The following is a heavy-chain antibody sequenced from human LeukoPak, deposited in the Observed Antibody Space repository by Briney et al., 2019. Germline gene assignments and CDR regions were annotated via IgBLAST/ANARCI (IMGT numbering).Heavy chain of an antibody. J-gene: IGHJ4*02. Sequence: SETLSLTCAVYGGSFSGYYWSWIRQPPGKGLEWIGEINHSGSTNYNPSLKSRVTISVDTSKNQVSLKMRSVTAADTAVYYCARHGDYRFDYWGQGTLVTVSS. CDR2: INHSGST. D-gene: IGHD4-17*01. V-gene: IGHV4-34*01. CDR1: GGSFSGYY. CDR3: ARHGDYRFDY.